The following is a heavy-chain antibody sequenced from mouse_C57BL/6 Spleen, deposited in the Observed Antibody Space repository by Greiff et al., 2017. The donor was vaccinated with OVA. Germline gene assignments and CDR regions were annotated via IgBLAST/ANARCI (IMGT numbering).Heavy chain of an antibody. Sequence: EVQVVESGGGLVKPGGSLKLSCAASGFTFSSYAMSWVRQTPEKRLEWVATISDGGSYTYSPDNVKGRFTISRDNAKNNLYLQMSHLKSEDTAMYYCARDGGSSYGDWYFDVGGTGTTVTVSS. CDR1: GFTFSSYA. V-gene: IGHV5-4*01. CDR2: ISDGGSYT. D-gene: IGHD1-1*01. J-gene: IGHJ1*03. CDR3: ARDGGSSYGDWYFDV.